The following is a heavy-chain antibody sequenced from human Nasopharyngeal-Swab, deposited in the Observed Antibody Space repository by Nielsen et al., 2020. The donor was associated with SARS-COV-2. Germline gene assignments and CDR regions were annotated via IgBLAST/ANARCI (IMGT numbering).Heavy chain of an antibody. J-gene: IGHJ4*02. Sequence: SGPTLVKPTQTLTLTCTFSGFSLSSTLVGVGWSRQPPGKALEWLALLYGNDKKRFSPTLKSRLAITKDTSKNQVVLTMTNMESVDTATYFCAHRPPGMDGGYYFDYWGQGTLVTVSS. CDR3: AHRPPGMDGGYYFDY. CDR1: GFSLSSTLVG. V-gene: IGHV2-5*01. D-gene: IGHD1-1*01. CDR2: LYGNDKK.